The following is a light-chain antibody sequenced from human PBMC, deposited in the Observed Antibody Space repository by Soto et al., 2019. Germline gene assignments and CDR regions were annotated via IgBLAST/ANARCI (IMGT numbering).Light chain of an antibody. Sequence: IQLTHSPSSLSASVWDRITITLQASQDIRNHLNWYQQKAGKAPKLLIYDASNVETGVPSRFSGSGSGTDFTLTISSLQPEDIATYFCQHYAEFPFTFGGGTKVDIK. CDR3: QHYAEFPFT. CDR2: DAS. CDR1: QDIRNH. J-gene: IGKJ4*01. V-gene: IGKV1-33*01.